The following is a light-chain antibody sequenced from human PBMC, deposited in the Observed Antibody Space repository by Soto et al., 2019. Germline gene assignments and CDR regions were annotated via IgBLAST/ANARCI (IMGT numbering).Light chain of an antibody. CDR3: CSYVGATTYV. Sequence: QSVLTQPASVSGSPGQSITISCSGTSSNIGGYNVVSWYQQHPGKAPKVIVYEGIKRPSGVSDRFSGSTSGSTASLTISGLQAEDEADYYCCSYVGATTYVLGSGTKVTVL. J-gene: IGLJ1*01. CDR2: EGI. V-gene: IGLV2-23*01. CDR1: SSNIGGYNV.